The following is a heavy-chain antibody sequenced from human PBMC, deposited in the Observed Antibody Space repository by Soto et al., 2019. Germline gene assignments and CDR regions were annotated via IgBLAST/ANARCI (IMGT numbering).Heavy chain of an antibody. CDR3: ARGPAFAGDFDY. V-gene: IGHV1-69*12. J-gene: IGHJ4*02. Sequence: QVRLVQSGAEVKKPGSSVKVSCKASGGTFSNYAINWVRQAPGQGLEWMGGIILPFGTANYAQKFQGRVTXXAXXSVTTAYMALSGLRSEDTAVYYFARGPAFAGDFDYWGQGTLVTVSS. CDR1: GGTFSNYA. CDR2: IILPFGTA.